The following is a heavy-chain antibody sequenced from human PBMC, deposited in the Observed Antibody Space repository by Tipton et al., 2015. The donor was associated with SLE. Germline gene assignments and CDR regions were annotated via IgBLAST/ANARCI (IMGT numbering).Heavy chain of an antibody. CDR2: IYFGST. CDR1: GGSISTFHY. D-gene: IGHD2-15*01. V-gene: IGHV4-59*01. CDR3: AGVLLVDLGNDAFDI. Sequence: TLSLTCTVSGGSISTFHYRSWIRQPPGERLEWIGYIYFGSTSYNPSLKSRVTISEDTAKNQFSLKLSSVTAADTALYYCAGVLLVDLGNDAFDIWGQGTMVTVSS. J-gene: IGHJ3*02.